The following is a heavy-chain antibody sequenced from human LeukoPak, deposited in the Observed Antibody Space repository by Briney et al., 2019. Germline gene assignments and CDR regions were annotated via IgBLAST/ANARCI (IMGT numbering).Heavy chain of an antibody. CDR1: GFTFSSYA. Sequence: PGGSLRLSCAASGFTFSSYAMNWVRQAPGKGLEWVSAISGSGGSTYYADSVKGRFTISRDNSKNTLYLQMNSLRAEDTAVYYCAKAPYYDFWSGYRKSFDYWGQGTLVTVSS. D-gene: IGHD3-3*01. V-gene: IGHV3-23*01. CDR3: AKAPYYDFWSGYRKSFDY. J-gene: IGHJ4*02. CDR2: ISGSGGST.